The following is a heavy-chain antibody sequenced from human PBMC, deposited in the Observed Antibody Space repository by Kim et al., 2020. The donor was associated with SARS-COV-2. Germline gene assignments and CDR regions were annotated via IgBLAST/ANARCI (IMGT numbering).Heavy chain of an antibody. Sequence: GGSLRLSCAASGFTFSSYAMHWVRQAPGKGLEWVAVISYDGSNKYYADSVKGRFTISRDNSKNTLYLQMNSLRAEDTAVYYCARVYGSGSYYNAPFDYWGEGALGTVSS. CDR1: GFTFSSYA. CDR2: ISYDGSNK. J-gene: IGHJ4*02. CDR3: ARVYGSGSYYNAPFDY. V-gene: IGHV3-30*04. D-gene: IGHD3-10*01.